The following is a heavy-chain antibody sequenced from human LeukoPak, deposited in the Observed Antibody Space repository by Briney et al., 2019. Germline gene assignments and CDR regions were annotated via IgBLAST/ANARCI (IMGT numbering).Heavy chain of an antibody. CDR2: S. CDR1: GGSMTAGDYY. V-gene: IGHV4-39*07. J-gene: IGHJ4*02. Sequence: SETLSLTCTVSGGSMTAGDYYWGWVRQPPGTGLQWIATSYQGASLKSRVTISLDTSKNQFSLRLSSVTAADTAVYYCARRPLVGATTYWGQGTLVTVSS. CDR3: ARRPLVGATTY. D-gene: IGHD1-26*01.